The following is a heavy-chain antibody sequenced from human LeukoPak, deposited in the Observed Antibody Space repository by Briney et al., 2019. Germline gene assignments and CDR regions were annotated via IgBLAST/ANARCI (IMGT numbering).Heavy chain of an antibody. CDR1: GGTFSSYA. Sequence: GASVKVSCKASGGTFSSYAISWVRQAPGQGLEWMGRIIPILGIANYAQKFQGRVTITADKSTSTAYMELSSLRSEDTAVYYCASEGFNPPKYYYYGMDVWGQGTTVTVSS. V-gene: IGHV1-69*04. CDR2: IIPILGIA. J-gene: IGHJ6*02. CDR3: ASEGFNPPKYYYYGMDV. D-gene: IGHD3-3*01.